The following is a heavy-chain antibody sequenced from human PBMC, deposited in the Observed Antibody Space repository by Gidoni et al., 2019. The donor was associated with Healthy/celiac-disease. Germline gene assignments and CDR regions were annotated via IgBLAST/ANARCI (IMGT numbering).Heavy chain of an antibody. Sequence: EVQLVESGGGLVQPGRSLRLSCAASGFTFDDYSMHWVRQAPGKGLEWVSGISWNSGSIGYADSVKGRFTISRDNAKNSLYLQMNSLRAEDTALYYCAKDTSYEFGYYMDVWGKGTTVTVSS. CDR2: ISWNSGSI. J-gene: IGHJ6*03. CDR1: GFTFDDYS. D-gene: IGHD3-3*01. V-gene: IGHV3-9*01. CDR3: AKDTSYEFGYYMDV.